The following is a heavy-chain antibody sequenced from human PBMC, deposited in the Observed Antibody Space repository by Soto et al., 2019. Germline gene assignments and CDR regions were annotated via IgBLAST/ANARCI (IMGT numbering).Heavy chain of an antibody. CDR3: ARVSPHHDYIWGSYRFAPLDY. CDR1: GGSISSGGYY. V-gene: IGHV4-31*03. Sequence: QVQLQESGPGLVKPSQTLSLTCTVSGGSISSGGYYWSWIRQHPGKGLEWIGYIYYSGSTYYNPSLKSRVTISVDTSKNQFSLKLSSVTAADTAVYYCARVSPHHDYIWGSYRFAPLDYWGQGTLVTVSS. D-gene: IGHD3-16*02. CDR2: IYYSGST. J-gene: IGHJ4*02.